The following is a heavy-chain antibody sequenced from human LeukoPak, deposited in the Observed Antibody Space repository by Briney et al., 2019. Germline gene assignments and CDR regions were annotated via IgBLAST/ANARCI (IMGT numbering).Heavy chain of an antibody. V-gene: IGHV3-53*01. D-gene: IGHD2-15*01. CDR1: GFTVSSNY. Sequence: GGSLRLSCAASGFTVSSNYVSWVRQAPGKGLEWVSVIYSGDSTYYADSVKGRFTISRDNSKNTLYLQMNSLRAEDTAVYYCARGPRRWQLGLPYFDYWGQGTLVTVSP. CDR3: ARGPRRWQLGLPYFDY. J-gene: IGHJ4*02. CDR2: IYSGDST.